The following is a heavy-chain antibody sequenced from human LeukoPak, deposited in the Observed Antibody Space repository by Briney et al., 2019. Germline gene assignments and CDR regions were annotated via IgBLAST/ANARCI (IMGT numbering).Heavy chain of an antibody. CDR2: ISSSSSYI. D-gene: IGHD3-22*01. CDR1: GFTFSSYW. J-gene: IGHJ4*02. Sequence: GGSLRLSCAASGFTFSSYWMHWVRQAPGKGLEWVSSISSSSSYIYYADSVKGRFTISRDNAKNSLYLQMNSLRAEDTAVYYCAGPISGYTSWGQGTLVTVSS. CDR3: AGPISGYTS. V-gene: IGHV3-21*01.